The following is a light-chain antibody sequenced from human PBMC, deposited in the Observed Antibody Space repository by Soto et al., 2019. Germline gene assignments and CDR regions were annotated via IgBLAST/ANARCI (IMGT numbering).Light chain of an antibody. Sequence: PGERATLSCRASQSVSSSDLAWYQQKPGRAPRLLIYDTSTRATGIPDRFSGSGSGTDFTLTINRLEPEDFAVYYCQQYGSSGTFGQGTKVDIK. V-gene: IGKV3-20*01. J-gene: IGKJ1*01. CDR3: QQYGSSGT. CDR2: DTS. CDR1: QSVSSSD.